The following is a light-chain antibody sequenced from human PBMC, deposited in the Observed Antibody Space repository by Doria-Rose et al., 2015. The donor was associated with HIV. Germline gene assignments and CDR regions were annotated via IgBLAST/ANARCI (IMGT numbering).Light chain of an antibody. CDR1: QTVSTY. V-gene: IGKV1-39*01. J-gene: IGKJ1*01. CDR2: AAS. CDR3: QQTYSSPPWT. Sequence: IGDRVTITCRASQTVSTYFPWFQQEPGKAPKLLIYAASRLQSGVPSRFSGSGSGTDFTLTISGLQPGDFATYYCQQTYSSPPWTFGQGTKVEMK.